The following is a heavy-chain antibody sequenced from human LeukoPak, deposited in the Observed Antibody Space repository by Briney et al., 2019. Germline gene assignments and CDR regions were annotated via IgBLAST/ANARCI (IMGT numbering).Heavy chain of an antibody. J-gene: IGHJ1*01. V-gene: IGHV4-30-2*01. CDR2: IFHSGST. Sequence: SQTLSLTCTVSGGSISSGGYYWSWIRQPPGKGLEWIGYIFHSGSTYYNPSLKSRVTISVDRSKNQFSLKLSSVTAADTAVYYCARVRGRISSSWFAEYFQHWGQGTLVTVSS. CDR3: ARVRGRISSSWFAEYFQH. D-gene: IGHD6-13*01. CDR1: GGSISSGGYY.